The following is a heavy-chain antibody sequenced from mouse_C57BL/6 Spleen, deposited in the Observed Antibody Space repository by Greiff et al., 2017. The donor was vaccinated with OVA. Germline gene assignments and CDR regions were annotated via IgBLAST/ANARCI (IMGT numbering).Heavy chain of an antibody. CDR1: GYTFTDYE. Sequence: VQLQQSGAELVRPGASVTLSCKASGYTFTDYEMHWVKQTPVHGLEWIGAIDPETGGTAYNQKFKGKAILTADKSSSTAYMELRSLTSEDSAVYYCTNDLKGNAMDYWGQGTSVTVSS. CDR3: TNDLKGNAMDY. D-gene: IGHD2-4*01. CDR2: IDPETGGT. V-gene: IGHV1-15*01. J-gene: IGHJ4*01.